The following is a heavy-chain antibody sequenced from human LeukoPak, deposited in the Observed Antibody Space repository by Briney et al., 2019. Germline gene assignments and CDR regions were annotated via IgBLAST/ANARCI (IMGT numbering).Heavy chain of an antibody. J-gene: IGHJ4*02. Sequence: PGGSLRLSCEASGFTFSDHYMSWIRQAPGKGLEWVANIKKDGSEKYYVDSVKGRFTISRDNAKNSLYLQMNSLRAEDTAVYYCARDLYRIVVVPHYFDYWGQGTLVTVSS. CDR1: GFTFSDHY. CDR2: IKKDGSEK. D-gene: IGHD3-22*01. V-gene: IGHV3-7*01. CDR3: ARDLYRIVVVPHYFDY.